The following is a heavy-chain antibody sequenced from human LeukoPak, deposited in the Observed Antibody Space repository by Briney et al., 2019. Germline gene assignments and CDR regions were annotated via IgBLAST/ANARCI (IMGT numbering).Heavy chain of an antibody. CDR3: VRRMVGAIRPFDY. CDR1: GGSISSGDYY. Sequence: TLSLTCTVSGGSISSGDYYWRWIRQPPGKGLEWIGYMYYSGSTYYNPSLKSRVTISVDTSKNQFSLKLSSVTAADTAVYYCVRRMVGAIRPFDYWGQGTLVTVSS. V-gene: IGHV4-30-4*01. D-gene: IGHD1-26*01. CDR2: MYYSGST. J-gene: IGHJ4*02.